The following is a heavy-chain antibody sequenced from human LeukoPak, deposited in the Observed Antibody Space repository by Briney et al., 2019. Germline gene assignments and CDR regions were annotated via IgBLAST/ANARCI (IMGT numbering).Heavy chain of an antibody. J-gene: IGHJ6*03. CDR2: IYYTGTT. CDR1: GGSLSSHF. D-gene: IGHD2-8*01. CDR3: ARDPGTDIVPYYMDV. Sequence: PSETLSLTCTVSGGSLSSHFWSWIRQPPGKGLELIGHIYYTGTTYYNPSLNSRVTISLDTSRNQFSLRLTSVTAADTAVYYCARDPGTDIVPYYMDVWGKGTTVTVSS. V-gene: IGHV4-59*11.